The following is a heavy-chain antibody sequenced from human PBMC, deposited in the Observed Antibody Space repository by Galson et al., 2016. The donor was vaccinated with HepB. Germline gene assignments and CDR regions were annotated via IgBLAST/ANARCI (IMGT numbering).Heavy chain of an antibody. CDR3: ASSGQTYYYFGMAV. V-gene: IGHV4-31*03. CDR1: GGSISSGGYY. CDR2: MYYSGTA. D-gene: IGHD3-10*01. Sequence: TLSLTCTVSGGSISSGGYYWNWIRQHPGKGLEWIGYMYYSGTAHYSPSLKSRVTMSVDTSKNQFFLKVTSVTAADSAVYYCASSGQTYYYFGMAVWGQGTTVTVSS. J-gene: IGHJ6*02.